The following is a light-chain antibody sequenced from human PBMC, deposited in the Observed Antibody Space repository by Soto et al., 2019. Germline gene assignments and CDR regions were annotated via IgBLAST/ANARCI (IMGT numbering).Light chain of an antibody. CDR3: QQRSVWPLT. CDR1: RTVDGNY. V-gene: IGKV3D-20*02. Sequence: PGERATLSCRASRTVDGNYLAWYHQKPGQAPRLLIYGASTRATGIPARFSGSGSGTEFTLTISRLEPEDFAVYYCQQRSVWPLTFGGGTKVDIK. J-gene: IGKJ4*01. CDR2: GAS.